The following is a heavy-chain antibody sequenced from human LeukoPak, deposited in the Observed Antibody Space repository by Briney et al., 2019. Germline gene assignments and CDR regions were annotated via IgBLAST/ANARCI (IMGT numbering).Heavy chain of an antibody. CDR3: ARRLTGWSPFDY. Sequence: GGSLRLSCAASGFTFDDYAMHWVRQAPGKGLEWVSGISWNSGSIGYADSVKGRFTISRDNAKNSLYLQMNSLRAEDTALYYCARRLTGWSPFDYWGQGTLVTVSS. CDR2: ISWNSGSI. V-gene: IGHV3-9*01. D-gene: IGHD6-19*01. CDR1: GFTFDDYA. J-gene: IGHJ4*02.